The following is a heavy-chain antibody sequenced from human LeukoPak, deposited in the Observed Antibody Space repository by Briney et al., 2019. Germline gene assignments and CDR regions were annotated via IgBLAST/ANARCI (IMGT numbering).Heavy chain of an antibody. Sequence: PSETLSLTCTVSGGSISSGGYYWNWIRQHPGKGLEWIGYIYYSGSTYYNPSLKSRVTMSVDTSKNQFSLKLSSVTAADTAVYYCARASSDYGDYYFDYWGQGTLVTVSS. V-gene: IGHV4-31*03. D-gene: IGHD4-17*01. CDR2: IYYSGST. CDR1: GGSISSGGYY. J-gene: IGHJ4*02. CDR3: ARASSDYGDYYFDY.